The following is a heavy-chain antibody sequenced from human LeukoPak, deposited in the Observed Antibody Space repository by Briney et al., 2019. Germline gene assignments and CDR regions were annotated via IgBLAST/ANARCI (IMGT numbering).Heavy chain of an antibody. J-gene: IGHJ1*01. CDR3: ARAERTYYDILTGYYNREEYFQH. CDR2: IIPIFGTA. V-gene: IGHV1-69*05. Sequence: SVKVSCKASGGTFSSYAISWVRQAPGQGLEWMGRIIPIFGTANYAQKFQGRVTVTTDESTSTAYMELSSLRPEDTAVYYCARAERTYYDILTGYYNREEYFQHWGQGTLVTVSS. CDR1: GGTFSSYA. D-gene: IGHD3-9*01.